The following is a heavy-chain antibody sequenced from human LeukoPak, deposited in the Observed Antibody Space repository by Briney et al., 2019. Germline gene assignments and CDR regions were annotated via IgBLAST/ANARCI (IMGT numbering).Heavy chain of an antibody. J-gene: IGHJ4*02. V-gene: IGHV3-43*02. Sequence: GGSLRLSCATSGFTFDNYAMHWVRQAPGRGLEWVSLINWNSGSTKYANSVKGRFTISRDNSKNSLYLQMDGLRTEDAGFYYYARGRGSGSYLVDYLCQGTLVTVSS. CDR2: INWNSGST. CDR1: GFTFDNYA. D-gene: IGHD3-10*01. CDR3: ARGRGSGSYLVDY.